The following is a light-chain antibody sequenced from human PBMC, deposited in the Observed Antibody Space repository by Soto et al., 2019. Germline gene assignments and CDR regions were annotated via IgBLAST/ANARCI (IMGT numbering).Light chain of an antibody. Sequence: DIQMTQSPSSLSASVGDRVTITCRASQSINNYLNWYQQKPGKAPKVLIYAASSLQSGVPSRFSGGGSGTDFTLTISSLQPEDFATYYCQQSYSIPPVTFGQGTRLEIK. J-gene: IGKJ5*01. CDR1: QSINNY. CDR2: AAS. CDR3: QQSYSIPPVT. V-gene: IGKV1-39*01.